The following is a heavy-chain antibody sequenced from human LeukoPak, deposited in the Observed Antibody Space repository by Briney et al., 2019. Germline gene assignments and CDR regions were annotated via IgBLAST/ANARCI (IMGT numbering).Heavy chain of an antibody. CDR3: AREEYYDILTGYSAGNWFDP. Sequence: GASVKVSCKASGYTFSGYYMHWVRQAPGQGLEWMGWISPKSGGTNYAQKFQGRVTMTRDTSISTAYMELSRLRSDDTAVYYCAREEYYDILTGYSAGNWFDPWGQGTLVTVSS. CDR2: ISPKSGGT. CDR1: GYTFSGYY. D-gene: IGHD3-9*01. J-gene: IGHJ5*02. V-gene: IGHV1-2*02.